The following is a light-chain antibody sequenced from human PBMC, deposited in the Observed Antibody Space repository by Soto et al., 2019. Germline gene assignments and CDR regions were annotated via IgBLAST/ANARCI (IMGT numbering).Light chain of an antibody. CDR2: DVS. Sequence: QSALTQPRSVSGPPGQSVSISCSETSSDVGTYNYVSWYQQHPGKAPKLMIYDVSKRPSGVPDRFSGSKSGNTASLTISGLQAEDEADYYCCSYAGGYTHAVFGGGTKLTVL. V-gene: IGLV2-11*01. CDR3: CSYAGGYTHAV. CDR1: SSDVGTYNY. J-gene: IGLJ2*01.